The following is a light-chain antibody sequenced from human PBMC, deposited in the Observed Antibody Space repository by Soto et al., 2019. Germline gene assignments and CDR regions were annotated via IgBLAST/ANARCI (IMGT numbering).Light chain of an antibody. V-gene: IGKV3-20*01. CDR1: QSVSSSY. CDR2: GAS. Sequence: EMVLTQSPGTLSLSPGERATLSCRASQSVSSSYLAWYQQKPGQAPRLLIYGASSRATGIPERFSGSGSGTDFTLTISRLEPEDFAVYYCQQYGSSLFPFGPGTNVDIK. J-gene: IGKJ3*01. CDR3: QQYGSSLFP.